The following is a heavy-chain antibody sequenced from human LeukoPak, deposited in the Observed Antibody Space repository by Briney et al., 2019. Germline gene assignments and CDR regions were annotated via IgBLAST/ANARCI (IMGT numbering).Heavy chain of an antibody. CDR3: ARDAEGSGSYYNWFDP. D-gene: IGHD3-10*01. V-gene: IGHV4-34*01. J-gene: IGHJ5*02. CDR2: INHSGSA. Sequence: SETLSLTCAVYGGSFSGYYWSWIRQPPGKGLEWIGEINHSGSANYNPSLKSRVTISVDTSKNQFSLKLSSVTAADTAVYYCARDAEGSGSYYNWFDPWGQGTLVTVSS. CDR1: GGSFSGYY.